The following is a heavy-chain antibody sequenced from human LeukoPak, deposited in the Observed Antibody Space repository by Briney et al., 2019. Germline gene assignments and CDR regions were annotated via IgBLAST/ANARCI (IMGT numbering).Heavy chain of an antibody. V-gene: IGHV4-59*12. J-gene: IGHJ5*02. CDR1: GGSISSYY. D-gene: IGHD6-6*01. CDR3: ARVVGGIAARPRNWFDP. Sequence: SETLSLTCTVSGGSISSYYRSWIRQPPGKGLEWIGYIYYSGSTNYNPSLKSRVTISVDTSKNQFSLKLSSVTAADTAVYYCARVVGGIAARPRNWFDPWGQGTLVTVSS. CDR2: IYYSGST.